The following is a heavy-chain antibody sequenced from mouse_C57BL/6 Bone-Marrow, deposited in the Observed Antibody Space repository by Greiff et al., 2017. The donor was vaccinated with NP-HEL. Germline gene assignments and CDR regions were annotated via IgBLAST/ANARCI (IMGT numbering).Heavy chain of an antibody. D-gene: IGHD2-13*01. J-gene: IGHJ3*01. CDR2: IWSGGST. CDR3: AKKWGLSWTVFAY. CDR1: GFSLTSYG. V-gene: IGHV2-4*01. Sequence: QVQLQQSGPGLVQPSQSLSITCTVSGFSLTSYGVHWVRQPPGKGLEWLGVIWSGGSTDYNAAFISRLSISKDNTKSQVCCKVNRLQADDTAMYYCAKKWGLSWTVFAYWGQGTLVTVSA.